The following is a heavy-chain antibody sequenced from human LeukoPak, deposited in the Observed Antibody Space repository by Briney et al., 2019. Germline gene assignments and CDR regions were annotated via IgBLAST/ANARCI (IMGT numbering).Heavy chain of an antibody. V-gene: IGHV3-23*01. J-gene: IGHJ4*02. CDR1: GFTFSNYA. Sequence: GGSLRLSCAASGFTFSNYAMSWVRQAPGKGLEWVSVISGSGGRTFYADSVTGRFTISRDNSKNTLYLQVNSLRAKDTAVYYCAKTDYSDSSGYYDYWGQGTLVTVSS. CDR3: AKTDYSDSSGYYDY. CDR2: ISGSGGRT. D-gene: IGHD3-22*01.